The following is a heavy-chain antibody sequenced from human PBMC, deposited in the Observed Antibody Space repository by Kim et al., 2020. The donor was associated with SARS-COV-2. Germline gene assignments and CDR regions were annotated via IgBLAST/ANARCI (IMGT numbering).Heavy chain of an antibody. CDR1: GGSISSSSYY. J-gene: IGHJ2*01. CDR2: IYYSGST. D-gene: IGHD3-10*01. Sequence: SETLSLTCTVSGGSISSSSYYWGWIRQPPGKGLEWIGSIYYSGSTYYNPSLKSRVTISVDTSKNQFSLKLSSVTAADTAVYYCARRLFHGSARWGGPRKNNWYFDLWGRGTLVTVSS. CDR3: ARRLFHGSARWGGPRKNNWYFDL. V-gene: IGHV4-39*01.